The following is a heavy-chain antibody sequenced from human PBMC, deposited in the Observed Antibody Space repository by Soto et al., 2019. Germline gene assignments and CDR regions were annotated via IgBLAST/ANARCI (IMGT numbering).Heavy chain of an antibody. CDR3: AKGSEGTIYYFYY. Sequence: GGSLRLSCAASGFTFSDFYMSWIRQAPGKGLEWVSYITSSGNTIYYADSVKGRFTISRDNSKNTLYLQMDSLRAEDTAVYYCAKGSEGTIYYFYYWGHGTLVTGSS. V-gene: IGHV3-11*01. CDR2: ITSSGNTI. D-gene: IGHD1-7*01. J-gene: IGHJ4*01. CDR1: GFTFSDFY.